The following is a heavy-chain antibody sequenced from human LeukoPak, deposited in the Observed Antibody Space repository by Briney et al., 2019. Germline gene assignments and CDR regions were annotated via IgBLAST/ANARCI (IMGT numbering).Heavy chain of an antibody. CDR3: ARLLDTAMVTSYWFDP. V-gene: IGHV1-18*01. D-gene: IGHD5-18*01. CDR2: ISAYNGNT. CDR1: GYTFTSYG. Sequence: ASVKVSRKASGYTFTSYGISWVRQAPGQGLEWMGWISAYNGNTNYAQKLQGRVTMTTDTSTSTAYMELRSLRSDDTAVYYCARLLDTAMVTSYWFDPWGQGTLVTVSS. J-gene: IGHJ5*02.